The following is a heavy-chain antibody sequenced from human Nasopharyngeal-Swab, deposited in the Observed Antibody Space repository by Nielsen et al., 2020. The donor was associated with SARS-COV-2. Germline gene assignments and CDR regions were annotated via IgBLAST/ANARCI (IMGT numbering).Heavy chain of an antibody. D-gene: IGHD3-3*01. CDR1: RFTFSSCA. Sequence: GESLKISCVASRFTFSSCAKTWVRQAPGKVLQLPSTISGSRHRTYYADSVKGRFTISRDNSQNTLYLQMNSLRAEDTAVYYCAKDFRHNYDYCSGYFTNWGQGTLVTVSS. CDR3: AKDFRHNYDYCSGYFTN. V-gene: IGHV3-23*01. J-gene: IGHJ4*02. CDR2: ISGSRHRT.